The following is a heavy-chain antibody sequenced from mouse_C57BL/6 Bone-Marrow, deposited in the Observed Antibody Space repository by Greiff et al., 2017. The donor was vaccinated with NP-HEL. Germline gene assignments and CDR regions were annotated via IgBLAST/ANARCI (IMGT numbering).Heavy chain of an antibody. CDR2: ISSGGSYT. D-gene: IGHD2-1*01. CDR1: GFTFSSYG. V-gene: IGHV5-6*01. J-gene: IGHJ4*01. Sequence: EVQGVESGGDLVKPGGSLKLSCAASGFTFSSYGMSWVRQTPDKRLEWVATISSGGSYTYYPDSVKGRFTISRDNAKNTLYLQMSSLKSEDTAMYYCARHDLLGAMDYWGQGTSVTVSS. CDR3: ARHDLLGAMDY.